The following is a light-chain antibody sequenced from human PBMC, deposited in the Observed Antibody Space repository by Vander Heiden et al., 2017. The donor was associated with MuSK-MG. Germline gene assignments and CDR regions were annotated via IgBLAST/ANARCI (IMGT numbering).Light chain of an antibody. Sequence: QSALTQPASVSGSPGPSITISCIGTSSDVGSYVSWYQQHPGKAPKLKIYDVSNRPSGVSNRFSGAKSGNTASLTISGLQAEDEADYYCSSYMSDSTLVFGGGTKLTVL. J-gene: IGLJ2*01. CDR1: SSDVGSY. CDR2: DVS. CDR3: SSYMSDSTLV. V-gene: IGLV2-14*03.